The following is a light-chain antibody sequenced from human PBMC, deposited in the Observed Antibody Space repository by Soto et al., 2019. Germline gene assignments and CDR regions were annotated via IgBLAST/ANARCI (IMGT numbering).Light chain of an antibody. CDR1: SSDVGGYNY. Sequence: QSALTQPRSVSGSLGQSVTIPCTGTSSDVGGYNYVSWYQQHPGKAPKLMIYDVSKRPSGVPDRFSGSKSGNTASLTISGLQAEDEADYYCCSYAGSTYVFGTGTKLTVL. CDR3: CSYAGSTYV. J-gene: IGLJ1*01. CDR2: DVS. V-gene: IGLV2-11*01.